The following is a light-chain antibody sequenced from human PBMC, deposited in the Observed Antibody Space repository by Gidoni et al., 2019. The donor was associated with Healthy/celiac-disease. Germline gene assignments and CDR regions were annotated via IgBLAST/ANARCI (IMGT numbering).Light chain of an antibody. CDR2: LGS. CDR1: QSLLHSNGYNY. Sequence: DIVMTQSPLSLPVTPGEPASISCRSSQSLLHSNGYNYLDWYLQKPGQSPQLLIYLGSNRVSGVPDRFSGSGSGTDFTLKISRVEAEDVGVYYCMQALQTPLTFXGXTKVEIK. CDR3: MQALQTPLT. V-gene: IGKV2-28*01. J-gene: IGKJ4*01.